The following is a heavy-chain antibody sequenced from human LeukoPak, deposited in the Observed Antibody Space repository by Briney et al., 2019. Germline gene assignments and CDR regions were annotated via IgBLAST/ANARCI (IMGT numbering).Heavy chain of an antibody. CDR2: ISSSGSTI. D-gene: IGHD2-2*01. Sequence: GGSLRLSCAASGFTFSDYYMSWIRQAPGKGLEWVSYISSSGSTIYYADSVKGRFTISRDNAKNSLYLQMNSLRAEDTAVYYCARDCRSTSCNGNAFDIWGQGTMVTVSS. CDR1: GFTFSDYY. CDR3: ARDCRSTSCNGNAFDI. V-gene: IGHV3-11*04. J-gene: IGHJ3*02.